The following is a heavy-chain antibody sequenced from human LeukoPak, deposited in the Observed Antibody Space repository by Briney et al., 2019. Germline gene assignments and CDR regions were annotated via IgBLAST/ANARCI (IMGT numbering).Heavy chain of an antibody. CDR1: GGSISSYY. CDR2: IYTSGST. Sequence: SETLSLTCTVSGGSISSYYWSWIRQPAGKGLEWIGRIYTSGSTNYNPSLKSRVTMSVDTSKNQFSLKLSSVTAADTAAYYCARGSGRNYYDSSDYWGQGTLVTVSS. CDR3: ARGSGRNYYDSSDY. J-gene: IGHJ4*02. V-gene: IGHV4-4*07. D-gene: IGHD3-22*01.